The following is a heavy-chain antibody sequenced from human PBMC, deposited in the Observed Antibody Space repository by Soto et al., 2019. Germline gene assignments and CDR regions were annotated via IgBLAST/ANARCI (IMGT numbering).Heavy chain of an antibody. D-gene: IGHD3-22*01. Sequence: QVQLVESGGGVVQPGRSLRLSCAASGFTFSSYAMHWVRQAPGKGLEWVAVISYDGSNKYYADSVKGRFTISRDNSKNTLYLQMNSLRAEDTAVYYCAREGAEYDITPDFAYWGQGTLVTVSS. V-gene: IGHV3-30-3*01. CDR2: ISYDGSNK. J-gene: IGHJ4*02. CDR1: GFTFSSYA. CDR3: AREGAEYDITPDFAY.